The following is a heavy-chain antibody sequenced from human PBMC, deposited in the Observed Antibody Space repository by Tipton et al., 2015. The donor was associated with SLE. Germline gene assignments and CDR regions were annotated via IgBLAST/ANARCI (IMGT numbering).Heavy chain of an antibody. V-gene: IGHV4-39*01. D-gene: IGHD3-22*01. J-gene: IGHJ3*02. CDR2: IYYRGST. Sequence: TLSLTCTVSGGSISSSSYYWGWIRQPPGKGLEWIGCIYYRGSTYYNPSLKSRVTISVDTPKNQFSLKLSSVTAAETAVYYCARRATRSSGYFGAFDIWGQGTMVTVSS. CDR3: ARRATRSSGYFGAFDI. CDR1: GGSISSSSYY.